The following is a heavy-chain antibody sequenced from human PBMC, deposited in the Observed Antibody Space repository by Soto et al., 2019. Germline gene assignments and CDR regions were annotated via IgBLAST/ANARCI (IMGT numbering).Heavy chain of an antibody. CDR2: ISHKGDT. D-gene: IGHD3-22*01. V-gene: IGHV4-39*01. CDR3: ARQVRSPIPHYGWLSPVTS. CDR1: GDSIRSDDSF. J-gene: IGHJ5*01. Sequence: QVRLLESGPEMVKPSGTLSLTCTVSGDSIRSDDSFWGWIRRPPGQGLEWVGTISHKGDTFYNPPLDSRLTMSLEASNNQFSRRLTSVTAVDAGVYFCARQVRSPIPHYGWLSPVTSWGHGTQGTVSS.